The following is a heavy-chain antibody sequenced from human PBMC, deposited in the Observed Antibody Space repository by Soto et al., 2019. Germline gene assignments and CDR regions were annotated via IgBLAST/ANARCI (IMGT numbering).Heavy chain of an antibody. Sequence: SETLSLTCTVSGGSINSNNYYWAWIRQPPGKGLAWIASIYYDGSTYYNPSLKSRVTISMDTSKNQFSLRLRSVTAADTAIYYCAKVVVAATRHTDFDSWGQGTLVTVSS. CDR3: AKVVVAATRHTDFDS. D-gene: IGHD2-15*01. CDR1: GGSINSNNYY. J-gene: IGHJ4*02. CDR2: IYYDGST. V-gene: IGHV4-39*01.